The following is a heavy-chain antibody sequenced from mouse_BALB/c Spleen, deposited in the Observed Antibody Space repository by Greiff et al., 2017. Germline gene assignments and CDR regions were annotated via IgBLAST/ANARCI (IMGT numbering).Heavy chain of an antibody. CDR1: GFTFSSYA. J-gene: IGHJ1*01. Sequence: EVQRVESGGGLVKPGGSLKLSCAASGFTFSSYAMSWVRQTPEKRLEWVASISSGGSTYYPDSVKGRFTISRDNARNILYLQMSSLRSEDTAMYYCARVRYFDVWGAGTTVTVSS. V-gene: IGHV5-6-5*01. CDR3: ARVRYFDV. CDR2: ISSGGST.